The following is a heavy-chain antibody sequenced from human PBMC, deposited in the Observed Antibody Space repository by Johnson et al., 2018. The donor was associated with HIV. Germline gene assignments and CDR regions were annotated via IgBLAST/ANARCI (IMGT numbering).Heavy chain of an antibody. V-gene: IGHV3-30-3*01. Sequence: QVQLVESGGGVVQPGRSLRLSCAASGFTFSNYAMHWVRQAPGKGLEWVAVISYDGGNKYYADSVKGRFTISRDNSKNTLYLQMNSMRPEDTAVYYCARASYYNFWSGLTDAFDIWGQGTMVTASS. CDR1: GFTFSNYA. J-gene: IGHJ3*02. CDR2: ISYDGGNK. D-gene: IGHD3-3*01. CDR3: ARASYYNFWSGLTDAFDI.